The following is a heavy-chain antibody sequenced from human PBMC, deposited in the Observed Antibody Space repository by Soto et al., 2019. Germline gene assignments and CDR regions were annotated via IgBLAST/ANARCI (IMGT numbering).Heavy chain of an antibody. D-gene: IGHD3-22*01. J-gene: IGHJ6*02. Sequence: QVQLVQSGAEVKKPGSSVKVSCKASGGTFSSYAISWVRQAPVQGLEWMGGINPIFGTANYAQKFQGRVTITADESTSTAYMELSSLRAADTAVHYCARYYYYDSSGYYAEPDYYYGMDGWGQGTTVTVS. V-gene: IGHV1-69*01. CDR2: INPIFGTA. CDR1: GGTFSSYA. CDR3: ARYYYYDSSGYYAEPDYYYGMDG.